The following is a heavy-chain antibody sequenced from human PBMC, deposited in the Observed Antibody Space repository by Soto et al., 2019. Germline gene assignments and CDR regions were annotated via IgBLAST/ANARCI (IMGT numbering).Heavy chain of an antibody. CDR2: ISAYNGNT. V-gene: IGHV1-18*01. CDR1: GYTFTSYG. Sequence: QVQLVQSGAEVKKPGASVKVSCKASGYTFTSYGISWVRQAPGQGLGWMGWISAYNGNTNYAQKLQGRXTXTXXTSTSTAYMELRSLRSDDTAVYYCARDRGAYGMDVWGQGTTVTVSS. J-gene: IGHJ6*02. CDR3: ARDRGAYGMDV.